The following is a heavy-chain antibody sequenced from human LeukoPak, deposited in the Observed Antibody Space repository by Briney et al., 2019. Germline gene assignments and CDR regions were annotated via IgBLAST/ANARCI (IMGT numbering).Heavy chain of an antibody. J-gene: IGHJ4*02. CDR2: IIPILGVS. CDR3: ARGDSGYDSGGWEHDY. D-gene: IGHD5-12*01. CDR1: GGSFSSSV. Sequence: GSSVKVSCKASGGSFSSSVITWVRQAPGQGLEWMGRIIPILGVSNFAQKFQGRVTITADESTSTAYMELSSLRSEDTAVYYCARGDSGYDSGGWEHDYWGQGTLVTVSS. V-gene: IGHV1-69*04.